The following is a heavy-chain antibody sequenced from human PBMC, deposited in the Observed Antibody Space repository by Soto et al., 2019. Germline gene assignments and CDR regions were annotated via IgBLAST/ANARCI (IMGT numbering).Heavy chain of an antibody. CDR3: ARAMVGATRADY. Sequence: GGSLRLSCAVSGFTFRTHAMNWVRQAPGKGLEWVSLINGGGGSSYYADSVKGRFHISRDNSNNTLYLQLNGLRAEDTAVYYCARAMVGATRADYWGRGTLVTVSS. J-gene: IGHJ4*02. D-gene: IGHD1-26*01. CDR1: GFTFRTHA. CDR2: INGGGGSS. V-gene: IGHV3-23*01.